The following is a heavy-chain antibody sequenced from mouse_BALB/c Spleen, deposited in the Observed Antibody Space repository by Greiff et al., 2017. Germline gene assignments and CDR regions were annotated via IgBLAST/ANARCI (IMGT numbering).Heavy chain of an antibody. V-gene: IGHV5-6-5*01. CDR3: ARGGDLLWLRRYFDV. CDR1: GFTFSSYA. D-gene: IGHD2-2*01. CDR2: ISSGGST. J-gene: IGHJ1*01. Sequence: EVQGVESGGGLVKPGGSLKLSCAASGFTFSSYAMSWVRQTPEKRLEWVVSISSGGSTYYPDSVKGRFTISRDNARNILYLQMSSLRSEDTAMYYCARGGDLLWLRRYFDVWGAGTTVTVSS.